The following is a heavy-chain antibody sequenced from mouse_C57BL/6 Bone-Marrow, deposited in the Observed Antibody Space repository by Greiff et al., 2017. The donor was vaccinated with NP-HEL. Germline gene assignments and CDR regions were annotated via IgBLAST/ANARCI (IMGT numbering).Heavy chain of an antibody. J-gene: IGHJ2*01. CDR3: ATTAQAFFDY. CDR1: GYSFTSYY. Sequence: QVQLKESGPELVKPGASVKISCKASGYSFTSYYIHWVKQRPGQGLEWIGWIYPGSGNTKYNEKFKGKATLTADTSSSTAYMQLSSLTSEDSAVYCCATTAQAFFDYWGQGTTLTVSS. CDR2: IYPGSGNT. V-gene: IGHV1-66*01. D-gene: IGHD3-2*02.